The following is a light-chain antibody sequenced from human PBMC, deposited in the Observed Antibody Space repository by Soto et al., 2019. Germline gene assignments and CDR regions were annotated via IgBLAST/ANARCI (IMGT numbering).Light chain of an antibody. J-gene: IGLJ1*01. V-gene: IGLV2-14*01. CDR3: SSYRSSSTPLV. Sequence: QSALTQPASVSGSPGQSITISCTGTSGDVGGYNYVSWYQHHPGKAPKLMVSEVSSRPSGVSDRFSGSKSGNTASLTISGLQAEDEADYYCSSYRSSSTPLVFGTGTKLTVL. CDR1: SGDVGGYNY. CDR2: EVS.